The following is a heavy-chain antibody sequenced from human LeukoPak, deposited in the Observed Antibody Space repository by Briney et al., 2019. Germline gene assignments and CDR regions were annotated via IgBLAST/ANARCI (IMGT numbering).Heavy chain of an antibody. CDR3: ARIPLWFGELGDDY. CDR1: GGSFSGYY. V-gene: IGHV4-34*01. D-gene: IGHD3-10*01. J-gene: IGHJ4*02. Sequence: PSETLSLTCAVYGGSFSGYYWSWIRQPPGKGLEWIGEINHSGSTNYNPSLKSRVIMSVDTSKNQFSLKLSSVTAADTAVYYCARIPLWFGELGDDYWGQGTLVTVSS. CDR2: INHSGST.